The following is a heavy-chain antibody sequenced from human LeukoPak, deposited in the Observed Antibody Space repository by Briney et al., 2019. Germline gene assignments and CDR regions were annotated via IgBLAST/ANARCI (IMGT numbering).Heavy chain of an antibody. CDR3: ARDIAGYDAFDI. V-gene: IGHV3-21*01. CDR1: GFTFSSYS. CDR2: ISSSSSYI. J-gene: IGHJ3*02. D-gene: IGHD6-13*01. Sequence: GGSLRLSCAASGFTFSSYSMNWVRQAPGKGLEWVSSISSSSSYIYYADSVKGRFTISRDNAKNSLYLQMNSLRAEYTAVYYCARDIAGYDAFDIWGQGTMVTVSS.